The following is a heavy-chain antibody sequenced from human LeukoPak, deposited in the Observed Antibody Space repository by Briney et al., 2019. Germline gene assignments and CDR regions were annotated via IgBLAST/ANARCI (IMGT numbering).Heavy chain of an antibody. CDR1: GLTFSSYW. V-gene: IGHV3-74*01. CDR3: ARDRWAPTP. J-gene: IGHJ5*02. CDR2: INGDGSIT. Sequence: GGSLRLSCAASGLTFSSYWMHWVRQAPGRGLVWVSRINGDGSITTYADPVKGRFTISRDNSKNTLYLQMNSLRAEDTAVYYCARDRWAPTPWGQGTLVTVSS. D-gene: IGHD1-26*01.